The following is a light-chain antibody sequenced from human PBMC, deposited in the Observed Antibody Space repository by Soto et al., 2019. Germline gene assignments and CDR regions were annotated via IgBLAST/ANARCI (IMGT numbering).Light chain of an antibody. V-gene: IGLV2-14*01. Sequence: ALTQPASVSWSPGQSITISCTGTSSDVGGYNYVSWYQQHPGKAPKLMIYEVSNRPSGVSNRFSGSKSGNTASLTISGLQAEDEADYYCSSYTSSSTDVFGTGTKVTVL. CDR1: SSDVGGYNY. CDR2: EVS. CDR3: SSYTSSSTDV. J-gene: IGLJ1*01.